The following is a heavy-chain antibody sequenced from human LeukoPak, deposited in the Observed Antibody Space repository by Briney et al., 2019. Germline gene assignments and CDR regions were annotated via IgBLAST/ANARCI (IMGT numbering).Heavy chain of an antibody. D-gene: IGHD3-9*01. V-gene: IGHV3-30*04. Sequence: PGGSLRLSCAASGFTFSSYAMHWVRQAPGKGLEWVAVISYDGSNKYYADSVRGRFTISRDNSKNTLYLQMNSLRAEDTAVYYCASGALYYDILTGYPDYWGQGTLVTVSS. CDR3: ASGALYYDILTGYPDY. J-gene: IGHJ4*02. CDR2: ISYDGSNK. CDR1: GFTFSSYA.